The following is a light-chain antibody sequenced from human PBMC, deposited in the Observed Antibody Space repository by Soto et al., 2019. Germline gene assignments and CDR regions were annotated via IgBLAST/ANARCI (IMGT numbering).Light chain of an antibody. V-gene: IGLV2-14*03. Sequence: QSALTQPASVSGSPGQSITISCTGANSDIGNYDFVSWYRQHPGEAPKVLIFDVSNRPSGISNRFSGSKSGNTASLTIYGLQAEDEADYCCSSYTSTSSFYVFGTGTKLTVL. CDR3: SSYTSTSSFYV. CDR1: NSDIGNYDF. CDR2: DVS. J-gene: IGLJ1*01.